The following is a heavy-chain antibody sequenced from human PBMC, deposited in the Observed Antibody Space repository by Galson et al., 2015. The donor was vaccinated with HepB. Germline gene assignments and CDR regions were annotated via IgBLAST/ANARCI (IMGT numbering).Heavy chain of an antibody. CDR1: GSIFSDYA. D-gene: IGHD2-2*01. CDR2: ITWDGGDT. J-gene: IGHJ4*02. CDR3: VKGQGGYCGDTACYGHYFDY. Sequence: SLRLSCAASGSIFSDYAMHWVRQTPGKGLEWVSLITWDGGDTYYADSVKGRFTISRDNSKRSLYLQMDSLRAEDTALNDCVKGQGGYCGDTACYGHYFDYWGQGTLVTVAS. V-gene: IGHV3-43D*03.